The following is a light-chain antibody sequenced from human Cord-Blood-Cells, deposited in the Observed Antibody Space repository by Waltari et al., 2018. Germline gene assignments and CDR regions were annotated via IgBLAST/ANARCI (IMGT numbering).Light chain of an antibody. CDR2: RNK. V-gene: IGLV1-47*01. J-gene: IGLJ2*01. CDR3: AAWDDSLSAVV. Sequence: QSVLTQPPSPSGTTGKRVTYSCAGNSINIGRIDAYFYQQPPGTAPKLLIYRNKQRPSGVPDRFSGSKSGTSASLAISGLRSEDEADYYCAAWDDSLSAVVFGGGTKLTVL. CDR1: SINIGRID.